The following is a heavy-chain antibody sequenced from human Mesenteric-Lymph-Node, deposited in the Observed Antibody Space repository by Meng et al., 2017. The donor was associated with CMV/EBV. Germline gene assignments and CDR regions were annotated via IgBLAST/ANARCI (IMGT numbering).Heavy chain of an antibody. CDR2: IYSGGTR. Sequence: GESLKISCAASGFTVSNNYMSWVRQAPGKGLEWVSIIYSGGTRYNADSVKGRFTISRDISKNTLYLQMNSLRAEDTAVYYCAKDQEAWELRFLLGPFDYWGQGTLVTVSS. CDR3: AKDQEAWELRFLLGPFDY. CDR1: GFTVSNNY. J-gene: IGHJ4*02. D-gene: IGHD3-3*01. V-gene: IGHV3-66*02.